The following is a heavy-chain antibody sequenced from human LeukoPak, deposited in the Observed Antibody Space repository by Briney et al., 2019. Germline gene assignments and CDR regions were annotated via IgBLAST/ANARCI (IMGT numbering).Heavy chain of an antibody. CDR1: GFTFSSYG. J-gene: IGHJ6*03. Sequence: GGSLRLSCAASGFTFSSYGLHWVRQAPGKGLEWVTFIRYDGTDKYYADSVKGRFTISRDDSKNTLYLQMNSLRPEDTAVYYCAKGFYYCSSSTCPQYYYYMDVWGKGTTVTVSS. D-gene: IGHD2-2*01. V-gene: IGHV3-30*02. CDR3: AKGFYYCSSSTCPQYYYYMDV. CDR2: IRYDGTDK.